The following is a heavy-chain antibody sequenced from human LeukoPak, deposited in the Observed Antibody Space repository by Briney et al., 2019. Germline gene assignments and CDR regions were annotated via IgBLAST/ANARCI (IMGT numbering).Heavy chain of an antibody. J-gene: IGHJ6*03. D-gene: IGHD3-3*01. CDR2: IYSGGST. V-gene: IGHV3-66*01. CDR3: AKATKRRIFQHNYYYYMDV. CDR1: GFTVSSNY. Sequence: GGSLRLSCAASGFTVSSNYMSWVRQAPGKGLEWVSVIYSGGSTYYADSVKGRFTISRDNSKNTLYLQMNSLRAEDTAVYYWAKATKRRIFQHNYYYYMDVWGKGTTVTVSS.